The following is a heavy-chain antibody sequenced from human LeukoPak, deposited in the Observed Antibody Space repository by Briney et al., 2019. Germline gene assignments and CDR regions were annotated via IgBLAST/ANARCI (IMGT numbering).Heavy chain of an antibody. V-gene: IGHV3-21*01. Sequence: GGSLRLSCAASGFTFNNYNMNWVRQTPGKGLEWVSSITRDSIYTFYADSVRGRFTISRDNAKNLLSLQMNSLRAEDTAVYYCARDPYNGYYGDDYYYHMDVWGKGTTVTISS. J-gene: IGHJ6*03. CDR3: ARDPYNGYYGDDYYYHMDV. CDR1: GFTFNNYN. D-gene: IGHD4-17*01. CDR2: ITRDSIYT.